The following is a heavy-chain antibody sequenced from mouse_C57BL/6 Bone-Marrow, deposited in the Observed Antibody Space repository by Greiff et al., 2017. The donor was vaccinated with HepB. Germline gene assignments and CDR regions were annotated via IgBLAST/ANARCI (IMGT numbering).Heavy chain of an antibody. CDR1: GYTFTSYW. CDR3: ARVYYYGRYYYAMDY. J-gene: IGHJ4*01. Sequence: QVQLQQPGAELVMPGASVKLSCKASGYTFTSYWMHWVKPRPGQGLEWIGEIDPSDSYTNYNQKFKGKSTLTVDKSSSTAYMQLSSLTSEDSAVYYCARVYYYGRYYYAMDYWGQGTSVTVSS. V-gene: IGHV1-69*01. D-gene: IGHD1-1*01. CDR2: IDPSDSYT.